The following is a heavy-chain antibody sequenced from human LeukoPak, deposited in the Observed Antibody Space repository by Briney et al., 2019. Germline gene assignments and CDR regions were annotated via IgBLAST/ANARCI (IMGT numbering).Heavy chain of an antibody. CDR2: VNPASGGT. J-gene: IGHJ4*02. CDR1: GYTFIAYY. V-gene: IGHV1-2*02. CDR3: AGQKDPRPIDY. Sequence: ASVKVSCKASGYTFIAYYMHWVRQAPGQGLEWMGWVNPASGGTNYAQKFKGRVTMTRDTSIATAYMELNELTSDDTAVYYCAGQKDPRPIDYWGQGTLVTVSS.